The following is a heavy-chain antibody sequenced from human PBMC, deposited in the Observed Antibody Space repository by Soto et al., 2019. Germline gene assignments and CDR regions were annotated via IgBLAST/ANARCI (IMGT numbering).Heavy chain of an antibody. CDR3: ARGLHSFFDY. J-gene: IGHJ4*02. CDR2: IWYDGNNK. V-gene: IGHV3-33*01. CDR1: GFTFSNYG. D-gene: IGHD2-21*01. Sequence: QVQLVESGGGVVQPGGSLRLSCAASGFTFSNYGMHWVRQAPGKGLEWVAVIWYDGNNKYYADSVKGRFTISRDNSNNTLYVQMTSLRAEDTAVYYCARGLHSFFDYWGQGTLVTVSS.